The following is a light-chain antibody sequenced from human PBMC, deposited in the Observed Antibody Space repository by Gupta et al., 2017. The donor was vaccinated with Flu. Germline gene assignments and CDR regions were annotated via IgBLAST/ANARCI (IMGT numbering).Light chain of an antibody. J-gene: IGLJ1*01. CDR3: AAWDDALSGRV. CDR1: SSNIGSKN. Sequence: SSNIGSKNVSWYQQLPGTAPKLVIATNTQRPSGVPDRFSGSKSGTSASLAISGLRSEDEVDYYCAAWDDALSGRVFGTGTTVTVL. V-gene: IGLV1-47*01. CDR2: TNT.